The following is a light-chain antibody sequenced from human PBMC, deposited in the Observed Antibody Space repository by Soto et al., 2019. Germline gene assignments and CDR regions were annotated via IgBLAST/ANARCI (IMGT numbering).Light chain of an antibody. J-gene: IGKJ3*01. Sequence: EIVMTQSPATLSVSPGERATLSCRASQSVRDNLSGYQQKPGQAPSLLLFGASTRATGIPARFSGSGSGTEFILTISSLLAEDVAVFYCQYYDSWPPLFGPGTKVDI. CDR3: QYYDSWPPL. V-gene: IGKV3-15*01. CDR2: GAS. CDR1: QSVRDN.